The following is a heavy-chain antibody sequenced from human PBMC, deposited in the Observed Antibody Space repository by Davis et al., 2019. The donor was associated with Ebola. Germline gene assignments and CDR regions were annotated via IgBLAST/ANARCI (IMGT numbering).Heavy chain of an antibody. CDR1: GGSISSSSYY. CDR3: ARELYYYDSSGYYYYGMDV. V-gene: IGHV4-39*07. J-gene: IGHJ6*02. D-gene: IGHD3-22*01. CDR2: IYYSGST. Sequence: GSLRLSCTVSGGSISSSSYYWGWIRQPPGKGLEWIGSIYYSGSTYYNPSLKSRVTISVDTSKNQFSLKLSSVTAADTAVYYCARELYYYDSSGYYYYGMDVWGQGTTVTVSS.